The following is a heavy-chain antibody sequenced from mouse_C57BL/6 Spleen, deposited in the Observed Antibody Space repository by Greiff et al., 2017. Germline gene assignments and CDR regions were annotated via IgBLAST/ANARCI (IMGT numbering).Heavy chain of an antibody. J-gene: IGHJ1*03. V-gene: IGHV14-3*01. CDR3: ARPNWDWYFDV. Sequence: VHVKQSVAELVRPGASVKLSCTASGFNIKNTYMPWVKQRPEQGLEWIGRIDPANGNTKYAPKFQGKATITADTSSNTAYLQLSSLTSEDTAIYYCARPNWDWYFDVWGTGTTVTVSS. CDR2: IDPANGNT. D-gene: IGHD4-1*02. CDR1: GFNIKNTY.